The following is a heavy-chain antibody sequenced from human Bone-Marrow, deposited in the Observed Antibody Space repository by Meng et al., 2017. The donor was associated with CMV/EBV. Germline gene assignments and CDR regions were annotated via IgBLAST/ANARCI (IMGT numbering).Heavy chain of an antibody. J-gene: IGHJ4*02. CDR1: GFTFSSYW. Sequence: GESLKISCAASGFTFSSYWMHWVRQAPGKGLVWVSRINSDGSSTSYADSVKGRFTISRDNAKNTLYLQMNSLRAEDTAVYYCARGFGVVTPGTDWGPGQLVTGYS. CDR3: ARGFGVVTPGTD. D-gene: IGHD3-3*01. V-gene: IGHV3-74*01. CDR2: INSDGSST.